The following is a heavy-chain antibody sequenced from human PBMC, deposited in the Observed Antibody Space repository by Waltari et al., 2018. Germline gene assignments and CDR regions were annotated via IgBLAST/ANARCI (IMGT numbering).Heavy chain of an antibody. J-gene: IGHJ5*02. Sequence: QLQLQESGSGLVKPSQTLSLTCAVSGGSIRSGGYSWSWIRQPPGKGLEWIGYIYHGGSTYYNPSLKSRVTISVDRSKNQFFVKLSSVTAADTAVYYCARVEGDGYATNWLDPWGQGTLVTVSS. CDR1: GGSIRSGGYS. CDR2: IYHGGST. V-gene: IGHV4-30-2*01. CDR3: ARVEGDGYATNWLDP. D-gene: IGHD5-12*01.